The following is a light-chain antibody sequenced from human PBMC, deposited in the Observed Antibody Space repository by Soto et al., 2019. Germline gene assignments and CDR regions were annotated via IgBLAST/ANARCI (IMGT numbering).Light chain of an antibody. CDR2: DAS. J-gene: IGKJ4*01. Sequence: IVVTQSPATLSVSPGEGVTLSCRASQGVGSNLAWYQQRPGQAPRLLIYDASTRATGIPDRFSGSGSGTEFTLTISSLQSEDFAVYYCLQHRHYPLTFGGGTKVEIK. CDR3: LQHRHYPLT. CDR1: QGVGSN. V-gene: IGKV3-15*01.